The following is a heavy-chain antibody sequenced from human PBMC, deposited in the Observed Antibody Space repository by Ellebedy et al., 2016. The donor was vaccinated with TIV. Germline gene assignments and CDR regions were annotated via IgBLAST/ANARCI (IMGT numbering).Heavy chain of an antibody. D-gene: IGHD6-6*01. CDR1: GYTFTTYY. J-gene: IGHJ6*02. Sequence: AASVKVSCKASGYTFTTYYMHWVRQAPGQGLEWMGIIEPSGGTTNYAQKFQGRVTVTRDTSTSTVYMALRSLRSEDTAVYYCAREDLLPSSSSHHYGIDVWGQGTTVTVSS. CDR3: AREDLLPSSSSHHYGIDV. V-gene: IGHV1-46*01. CDR2: IEPSGGTT.